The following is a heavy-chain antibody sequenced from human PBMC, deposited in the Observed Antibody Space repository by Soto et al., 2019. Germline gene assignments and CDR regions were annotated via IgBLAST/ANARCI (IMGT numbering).Heavy chain of an antibody. V-gene: IGHV4-61*01. CDR3: ARDRCSGGSCYSGYFDY. D-gene: IGHD2-15*01. J-gene: IGHJ4*02. CDR2: IYYSGST. CDR1: GGSVSSGSYY. Sequence: SETLPLTCTVSGGSVSSGSYYWSWLRQPPGKGLEWIGYIYYSGSTNYNPSLKSRVTISADTSKNQFSLKLSSVTAADTAVYYCARDRCSGGSCYSGYFDYWGQGTLVTVSS.